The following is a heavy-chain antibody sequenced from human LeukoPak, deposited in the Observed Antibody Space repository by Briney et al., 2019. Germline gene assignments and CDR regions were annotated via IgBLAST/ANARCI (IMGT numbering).Heavy chain of an antibody. V-gene: IGHV3-7*01. CDR1: VFTLSSYW. CDR2: IKQDGREK. J-gene: IGHJ4*02. D-gene: IGHD2-2*01. Sequence: AGGPLRLFCGVSVFTLSSYWMICLPQSRGGGGEGVTNIKQDGREKLYVVSVRARFTSSRDNAKKSLYLQMNSLRAEDTAVYFCASPRYCSSTSCYLFYWGQGTLVTVPS. CDR3: ASPRYCSSTSCYLFY.